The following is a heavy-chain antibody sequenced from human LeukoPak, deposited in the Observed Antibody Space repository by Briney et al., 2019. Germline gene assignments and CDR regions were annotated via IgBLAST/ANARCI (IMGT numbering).Heavy chain of an antibody. Sequence: GGSLRLSCAASGFTFSSYEMNWVRQAPGKGLEWVSYISSSGSTIYYADSVKGRITISRDNSKNTVYLQMNSLRAEDTAVYYCARELFSSGSCPDGWGQGTLVTVSS. CDR3: ARELFSSGSCPDG. CDR2: ISSSGSTI. J-gene: IGHJ4*02. CDR1: GFTFSSYE. D-gene: IGHD3-10*01. V-gene: IGHV3-48*03.